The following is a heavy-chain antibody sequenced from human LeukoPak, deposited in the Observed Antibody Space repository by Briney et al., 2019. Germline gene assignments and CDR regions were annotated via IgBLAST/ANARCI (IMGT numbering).Heavy chain of an antibody. V-gene: IGHV3-66*01. D-gene: IGHD3-10*01. CDR3: AAVRGANLFDY. CDR1: GFTVSSNY. Sequence: GGSLRLSCAASGFTVSSNYMSWVRQAPGKGLEWVSVIYSGGSTYYADSVKGRFTISRDNSKNTLYLQMNSLRAEDTAVYYCAAVRGANLFDYRGQGTLVTVSS. J-gene: IGHJ4*02. CDR2: IYSGGST.